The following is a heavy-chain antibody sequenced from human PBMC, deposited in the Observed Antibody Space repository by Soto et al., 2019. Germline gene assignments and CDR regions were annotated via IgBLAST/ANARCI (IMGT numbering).Heavy chain of an antibody. CDR1: GYTFTSYG. V-gene: IGHV1-18*01. D-gene: IGHD3-16*01. CDR3: AREQSGGHYYYGMDV. CDR2: ISAYNGNT. J-gene: IGHJ6*02. Sequence: QVQLVQSGAEVKKPGASVKVSCKASGYTFTSYGIRWVRQAPGQGLEWMGWISAYNGNTNYAQKLQGRVTMTTDTATSTANREGRSRRSDDTAGQDGAREQSGGHYYYGMDVWGQGTTVTVSS.